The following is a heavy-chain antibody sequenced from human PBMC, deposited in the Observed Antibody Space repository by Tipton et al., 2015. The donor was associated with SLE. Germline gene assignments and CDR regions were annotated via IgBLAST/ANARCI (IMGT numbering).Heavy chain of an antibody. CDR2: IHYSGSA. CDR3: ARLMLPAVRGAFDI. Sequence: TLSLTCTVSGSSISNYYWSWVRQLPGKGLEWISYIHYSGSAFYNPSLKSRVITSVDISKNQFSLKLNSVTAADTAVYYCARLMLPAVRGAFDIWGQGTLVTVSS. D-gene: IGHD2-2*01. J-gene: IGHJ3*02. CDR1: GSSISNYY. V-gene: IGHV4-59*08.